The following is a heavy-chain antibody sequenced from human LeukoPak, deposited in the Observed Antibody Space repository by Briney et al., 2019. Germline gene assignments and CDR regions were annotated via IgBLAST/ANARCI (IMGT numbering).Heavy chain of an antibody. J-gene: IGHJ3*02. V-gene: IGHV4-59*08. D-gene: IGHD3-9*01. CDR2: IYYSGST. Sequence: SETLSLTCTVSGGSITSYYWSWIRQPPRKGLEGMGYIYYSGSTNYNPPLKSRVTISVDTSKNQFSLKLSSVTAADTAVYYCARHGYDILTGLIWGQGTMVTVSS. CDR3: ARHGYDILTGLI. CDR1: GGSITSYY.